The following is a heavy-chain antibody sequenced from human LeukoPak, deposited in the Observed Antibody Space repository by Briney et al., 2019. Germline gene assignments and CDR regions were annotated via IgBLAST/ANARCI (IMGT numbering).Heavy chain of an antibody. J-gene: IGHJ4*02. Sequence: SETLSLTCAVYGGSFSGYYWSWIRQPPGKGLEWIGEINHSGSANYNPSLKSRVTISVDTSKNQFSLKLSSVTAADTAVYYCARRRWNPLRFDYWGQGTLVTVSS. D-gene: IGHD1-1*01. CDR2: INHSGSA. V-gene: IGHV4-34*01. CDR1: GGSFSGYY. CDR3: ARRRWNPLRFDY.